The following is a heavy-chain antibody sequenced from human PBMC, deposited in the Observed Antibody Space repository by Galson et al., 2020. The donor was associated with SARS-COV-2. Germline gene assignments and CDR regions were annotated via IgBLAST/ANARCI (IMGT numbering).Heavy chain of an antibody. CDR1: GYTFTSYG. V-gene: IGHV1-18*01. Sequence: ASVKVSCKASGYTFTSYGINWVRQAPGQGLEWMGWISAYNGNTNYAQKLQGRVTMTTDTSTSTAYMELRSLRSDDTAVYYCARAGYCSSTSCPESYYYYGMDVWGQGTTVTVSS. J-gene: IGHJ6*02. CDR3: ARAGYCSSTSCPESYYYYGMDV. D-gene: IGHD2-2*01. CDR2: ISAYNGNT.